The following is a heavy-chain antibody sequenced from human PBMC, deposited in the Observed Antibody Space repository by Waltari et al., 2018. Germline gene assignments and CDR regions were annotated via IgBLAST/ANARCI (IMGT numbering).Heavy chain of an antibody. CDR1: GGSISSYY. CDR2: IYYSGST. V-gene: IGHV4-59*01. CDR3: ARDIVGATSY. Sequence: QVKLQESGPGLVKPSKTLSLTCTVPGGSISSYYWSWIRRPPGKGLEWIGYIYYSGSTNYNPSLKCRVTISVDTSKNQFSLKLSSVTAADTAVYYCARDIVGATSYWGQGTLVTVSS. D-gene: IGHD1-26*01. J-gene: IGHJ4*02.